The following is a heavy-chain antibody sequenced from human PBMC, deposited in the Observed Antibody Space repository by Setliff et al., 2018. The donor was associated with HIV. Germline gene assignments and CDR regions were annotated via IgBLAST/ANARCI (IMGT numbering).Heavy chain of an antibody. Sequence: GASVKVSCKASGYSFNSFGITWVRQAPGQGLEWMGWISPYNGNTNYAEVLQGRVTMTTDTSTRTAYMELTSLRSDDAAVYYCARGVVFYYDSSGRYVVKYFDYWGQGTLVTVS. CDR2: ISPYNGNT. D-gene: IGHD3-22*01. V-gene: IGHV1-18*01. CDR3: ARGVVFYYDSSGRYVVKYFDY. CDR1: GYSFNSFG. J-gene: IGHJ4*02.